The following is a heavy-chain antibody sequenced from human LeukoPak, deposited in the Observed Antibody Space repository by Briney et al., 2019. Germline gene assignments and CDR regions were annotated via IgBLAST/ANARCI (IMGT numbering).Heavy chain of an antibody. J-gene: IGHJ6*03. V-gene: IGHV1-69*05. CDR3: ARGPGAGVSFFYYYYYMDV. CDR2: IIPIFGTA. Sequence: SVKVSCKASGGTFISYAISRVRQAPGQGLEWMGGIIPIFGTANYAQKFQGRVTITTDESTSKAYMELSSLRSEDTAVYYCARGPGAGVSFFYYYYYMDVWGKGTTVTVSS. CDR1: GGTFISYA. D-gene: IGHD3-3*02.